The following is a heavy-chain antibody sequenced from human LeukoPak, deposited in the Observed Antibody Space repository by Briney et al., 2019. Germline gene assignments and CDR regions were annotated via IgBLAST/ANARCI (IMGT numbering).Heavy chain of an antibody. D-gene: IGHD6-13*01. Sequence: GPSVNFSCKASGFSYTSSAVQWVRQERGQRLEWIRWIVVGSGNTNYAQKFQERVTITRDMSTSTAYMELSSLRSEDTAVYYCAVTARVAAADYFDYWGQGTLVTVSS. CDR2: IVVGSGNT. CDR1: GFSYTSSA. CDR3: AVTARVAAADYFDY. V-gene: IGHV1-58*01. J-gene: IGHJ4*02.